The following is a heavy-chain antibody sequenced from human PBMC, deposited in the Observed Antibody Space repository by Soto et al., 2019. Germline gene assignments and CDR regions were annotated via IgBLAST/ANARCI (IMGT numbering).Heavy chain of an antibody. D-gene: IGHD6-13*01. CDR1: GGSISSSNW. V-gene: IGHV4-4*02. CDR3: ARIAAAGTSIDY. CDR2: IYHSGST. J-gene: IGHJ4*02. Sequence: QVQLQESGPGLVKPSGTLSLTCAVSGGSISSSNWWSWVRQPPGKGLGWIGEIYHSGSTNYNPSLXSXXTISVDKSKNPFSLKLSSVTAADTAVYYCARIAAAGTSIDYWGQGTLVTVSS.